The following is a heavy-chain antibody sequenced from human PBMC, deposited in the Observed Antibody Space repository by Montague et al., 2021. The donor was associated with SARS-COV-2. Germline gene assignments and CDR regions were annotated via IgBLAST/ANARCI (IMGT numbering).Heavy chain of an antibody. Sequence: SETLSLTCTVSGGSIRSYYWSWIRQTPGKGLEWIGYIYYDGSTNYNPSLKSQVTMSVDSSKNQFPLRLSSVTAADTAVYYCARYRSYFEHWGQGTLVTVSS. CDR2: IYYDGST. J-gene: IGHJ4*02. V-gene: IGHV4-59*03. D-gene: IGHD3-16*02. CDR3: ARYRSYFEH. CDR1: GGSIRSYY.